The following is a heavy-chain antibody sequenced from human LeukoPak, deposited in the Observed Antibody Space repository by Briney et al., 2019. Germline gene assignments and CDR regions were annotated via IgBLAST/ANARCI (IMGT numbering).Heavy chain of an antibody. D-gene: IGHD3-9*01. J-gene: IGHJ6*02. CDR2: INHSGST. CDR3: ARGRLRYFDWLFPGPYGMDV. V-gene: IGHV4-34*01. Sequence: SETLSLTCAVYGGSFSGYYWSWIRQPPGKGLEWIGEINHSGSTNYNPSLKSRVTISVDTSKNQFSLKLSSVTAADTAVYYCARGRLRYFDWLFPGPYGMDVWGQGTTVTVSS. CDR1: GGSFSGYY.